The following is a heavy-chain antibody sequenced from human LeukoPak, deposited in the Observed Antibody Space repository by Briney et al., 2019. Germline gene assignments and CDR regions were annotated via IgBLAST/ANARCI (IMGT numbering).Heavy chain of an antibody. V-gene: IGHV1-69*04. D-gene: IGHD1-26*01. CDR1: GGTFSSYA. CDR3: ARGGAWPDAFDI. CDR2: IIPILGIA. J-gene: IGHJ3*02. Sequence: ASVKVSCKASGGTFSSYAISWVPQAPGQGLEWMGRIIPILGIANYAQKFQGRVTITADKSTSTAYMELSSLRSEDTAVYYCARGGAWPDAFDIWGQGTMVTVSS.